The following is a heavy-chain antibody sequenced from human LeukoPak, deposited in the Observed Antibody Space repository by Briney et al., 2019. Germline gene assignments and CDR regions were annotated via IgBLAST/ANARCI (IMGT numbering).Heavy chain of an antibody. CDR3: ARGRYSGYDLTL. V-gene: IGHV1-69*04. CDR2: IIPILGIA. CDR1: GGTFSSYA. Sequence: SVKVSCKASGGTFSSYAISWVRQAPGQGLEWMGRIIPILGIANYAQKFQGRVTITADKSTSTAYMELSRLRSDDTAVYYCARGRYSGYDLTLWGQGTLVTVSS. D-gene: IGHD5-12*01. J-gene: IGHJ4*02.